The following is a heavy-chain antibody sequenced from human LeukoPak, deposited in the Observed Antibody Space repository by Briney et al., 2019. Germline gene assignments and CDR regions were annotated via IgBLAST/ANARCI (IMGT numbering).Heavy chain of an antibody. D-gene: IGHD3-10*02. CDR1: GDSVSSNSAA. CDR3: ARGRHGDHVSLFDY. CDR2: TYYRSKWYN. Sequence: SQTLSLTCVISGDSVSSNSAAWNWIRQSPSRGLQWLGRTYYRSKWYNDYAVSVRSRITINPDTSKNQFSLQLNSVTPEGTAVYFCARGRHGDHVSLFDYWGQGTLVTVSS. J-gene: IGHJ4*02. V-gene: IGHV6-1*01.